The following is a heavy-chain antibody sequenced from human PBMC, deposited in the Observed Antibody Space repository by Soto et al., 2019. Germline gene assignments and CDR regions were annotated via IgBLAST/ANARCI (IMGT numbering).Heavy chain of an antibody. Sequence: GGSLRLSCAASGFTFSSYAMSWVRQAPGKGLEWVSAISGSGGSTYYADSVKGRFTISRDNSKNSLYLQMNSLSAEDTAVYYCAIYGSGRDYKDPLDYWGPGTLVTVSS. J-gene: IGHJ4*02. CDR2: ISGSGGST. CDR3: AIYGSGRDYKDPLDY. V-gene: IGHV3-23*01. D-gene: IGHD3-10*01. CDR1: GFTFSSYA.